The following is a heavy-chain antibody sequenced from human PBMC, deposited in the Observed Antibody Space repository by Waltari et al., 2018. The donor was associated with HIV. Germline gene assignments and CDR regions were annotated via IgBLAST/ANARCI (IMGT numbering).Heavy chain of an antibody. V-gene: IGHV1-24*01. CDR2: FDPEDGET. D-gene: IGHD2-21*02. CDR3: ATSAQGDPYYYYGLDV. CDR1: GYTLTESS. Sequence: QVQMIQSGSEVRKPGASVKVSCKVSGYTLTESSIHWVRQAAGKGLEWMGCFDPEDGETIYAQKFQGRVTMIEDKFTDTAYMELSSLTSDDTAVYYCATSAQGDPYYYYGLDVWGQGTTVIVS. J-gene: IGHJ6*02.